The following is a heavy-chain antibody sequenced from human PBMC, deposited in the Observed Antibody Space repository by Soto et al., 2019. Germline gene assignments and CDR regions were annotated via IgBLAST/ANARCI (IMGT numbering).Heavy chain of an antibody. Sequence: PGGSLRLSCAASGFTFSSYAIIFFRHSPCKGLEWVSAISCSGGSTYYADSVKGRFTISRDNPKNTLYLQMNSLRADDTAVYYCAKKLMQSPLPPPFDYWGPGTLVTVSS. V-gene: IGHV3-23*01. CDR1: GFTFSSYA. CDR3: AKKLMQSPLPPPFDY. J-gene: IGHJ4*02. CDR2: ISCSGGST. D-gene: IGHD6-19*01.